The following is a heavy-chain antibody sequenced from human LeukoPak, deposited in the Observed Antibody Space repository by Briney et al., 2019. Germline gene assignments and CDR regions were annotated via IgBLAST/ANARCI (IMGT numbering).Heavy chain of an antibody. V-gene: IGHV3-74*01. CDR1: EFTFSSYW. CDR2: ISGDGRST. J-gene: IGHJ3*02. D-gene: IGHD2-15*01. CDR3: ARDTLFCSGGYCYHDI. Sequence: GGSLRLSCAASEFTFSSYWMHWVRQAPGKGLVWVSLISGDGRSTSYADSVKGRFTISRDNAKNTMYLQMNSLRAEDTAVYYCARDTLFCSGGYCYHDIWGQGTMVTVSS.